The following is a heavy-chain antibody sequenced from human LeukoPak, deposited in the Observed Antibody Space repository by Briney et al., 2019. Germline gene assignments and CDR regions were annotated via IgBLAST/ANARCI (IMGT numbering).Heavy chain of an antibody. J-gene: IGHJ3*02. CDR3: ARDRGGAARPDAFDI. CDR1: AFTFSSYG. Sequence: GGSLRLSCAASAFTFSSYGMSWVRQAPGKGLEWVSAISGSGGSTYYADSVKGRSTISRDSSKNTLYLQMNSLRAEDTAVYYCARDRGGAARPDAFDIWGQGTMVTVSS. V-gene: IGHV3-23*01. CDR2: ISGSGGST. D-gene: IGHD6-6*01.